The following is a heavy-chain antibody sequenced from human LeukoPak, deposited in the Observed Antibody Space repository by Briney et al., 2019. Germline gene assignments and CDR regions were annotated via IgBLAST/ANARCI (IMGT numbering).Heavy chain of an antibody. CDR1: GGSISSSSYY. CDR2: IYYSGST. J-gene: IGHJ4*02. D-gene: IGHD5-12*01. CDR3: ARHYGYETLDHPVY. V-gene: IGHV4-39*01. Sequence: SETLSLTCTVSGGSISSSSYYWGWIRQPPGKGLEWIGSIYYSGSTYYNPSPKSRVTISVDTSKNQFSLKLSSVTAADTAVYYCARHYGYETLDHPVYWGQGTLVTVSS.